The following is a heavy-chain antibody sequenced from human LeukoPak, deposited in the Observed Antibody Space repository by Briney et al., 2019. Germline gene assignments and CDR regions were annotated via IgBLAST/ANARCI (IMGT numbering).Heavy chain of an antibody. CDR3: ARGYSSGLVVG. V-gene: IGHV4-34*01. Sequence: SETLSLTCAVYGGSFSGYYWSWIRQPPEKGLEWIGEINHSGSTNYNPSLKSRVTISVDTSKNQFSLKLSSVTAADTAVYYCARGYSSGLVVGWGQGTLVTVSS. J-gene: IGHJ4*02. D-gene: IGHD6-25*01. CDR2: INHSGST. CDR1: GGSFSGYY.